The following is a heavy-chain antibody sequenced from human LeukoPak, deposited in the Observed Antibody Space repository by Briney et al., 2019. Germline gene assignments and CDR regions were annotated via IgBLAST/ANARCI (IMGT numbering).Heavy chain of an antibody. CDR3: AKRSPPY. Sequence: GGSLRLSCTASGFSITTNDMNWVRQAPGKGPEWVALIYISGITKYADSVQGRLTISRDNSKSALYLQMNSLRAEDTAVYYCAKRSPPYWGQGTLVTVSS. CDR2: IYISGIT. J-gene: IGHJ4*02. CDR1: GFSITTND. V-gene: IGHV3-66*04.